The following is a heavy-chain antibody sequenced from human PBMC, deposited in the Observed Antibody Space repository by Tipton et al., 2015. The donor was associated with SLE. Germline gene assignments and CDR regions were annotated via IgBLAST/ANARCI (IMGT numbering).Heavy chain of an antibody. V-gene: IGHV1-18*01. D-gene: IGHD5-18*01. J-gene: IGHJ4*02. CDR2: VSTDNGKT. CDR1: GYTFSNRA. Sequence: QSGAEVKKPGASVKVSCKASGYTFSNRAINWVRQAPGQGLEWMGWVSTDNGKTDYAQKFQGRVTMTTDTSTNTAYMELRSLRSDDTAVYYCARGDTALIMWYYFDYWGQGTLVTVSS. CDR3: ARGDTALIMWYYFDY.